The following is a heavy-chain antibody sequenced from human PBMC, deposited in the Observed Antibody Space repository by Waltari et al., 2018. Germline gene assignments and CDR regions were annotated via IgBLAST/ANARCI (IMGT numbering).Heavy chain of an antibody. CDR1: GFTFSSYA. Sequence: EVQLLESGGGLVQPGGSLRLSCAASGFTFSSYAVGWVRQAPGKGLEWVSAISVNGGSTYYADAVKGRFTSARDNSKNTLYLQMNSLRPEDTAVYYCAKAAVYAEPGYWGQGTLVTVSS. CDR3: AKAAVYAEPGY. V-gene: IGHV3-23*01. D-gene: IGHD2-8*01. J-gene: IGHJ4*02. CDR2: ISVNGGST.